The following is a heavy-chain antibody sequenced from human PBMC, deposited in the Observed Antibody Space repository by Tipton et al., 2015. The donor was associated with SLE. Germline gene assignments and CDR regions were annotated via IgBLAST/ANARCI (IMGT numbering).Heavy chain of an antibody. CDR1: GDSIGSGVFY. D-gene: IGHD4-11*01. Sequence: TLSLTCTVSGDSIGSGVFYWSWIRQSPGKGLEWIGRVFPGGSTNYNPSPKSRVTISLDTSKNQFSLKLSSVTAADTAVYYCASAGGGYSNMGYYYYYYMDVWGKGTTVTVSS. CDR2: VFPGGST. CDR3: ASAGGGYSNMGYYYYYYMDV. V-gene: IGHV4-61*02. J-gene: IGHJ6*03.